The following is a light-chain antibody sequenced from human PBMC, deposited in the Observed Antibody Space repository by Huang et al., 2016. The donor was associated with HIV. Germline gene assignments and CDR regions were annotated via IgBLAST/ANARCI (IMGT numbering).Light chain of an antibody. Sequence: IVMTQSPDSLAVSLGETATINCKSSQSLLFRSNNKNSLAWYQQKPGQPPTLRMSWASTRGSGVPSRFSGGGSGTDFTLTISSLQAEDVAVYFCQQYFDVPWTFGRGTKVEIK. CDR3: QQYFDVPWT. CDR1: QSLLFRSNNKNS. J-gene: IGKJ1*01. V-gene: IGKV4-1*01. CDR2: WAS.